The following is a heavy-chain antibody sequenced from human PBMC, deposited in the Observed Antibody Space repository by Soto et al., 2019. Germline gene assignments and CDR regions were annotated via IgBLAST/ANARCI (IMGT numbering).Heavy chain of an antibody. J-gene: IGHJ4*02. Sequence: QVQLQESGPGLVKPSETLFLTCTVSGGSITSSYWSWIRQPPGKGLEWIGYIYYSGSTNYNPSLESRVTISVDTSKNQFSLNLSSVTAADTAVYFCARGLRYFDWWGQGTLVTVSS. D-gene: IGHD3-9*01. CDR3: ARGLRYFDW. CDR1: GGSITSSY. CDR2: IYYSGST. V-gene: IGHV4-59*01.